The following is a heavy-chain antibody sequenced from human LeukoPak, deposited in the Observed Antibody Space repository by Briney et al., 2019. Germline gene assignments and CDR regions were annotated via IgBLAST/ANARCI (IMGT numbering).Heavy chain of an antibody. CDR1: GGTFSSSA. J-gene: IGHJ3*02. CDR3: ASYLSDYYDSSFDAFDI. Sequence: ASVKVSCKASGGTFSSSAISWVRQVPGQGLEWMGGIIPIFGTANYAQKFHGRVTITTDESTSTAYTEVSSLRSEDTAVYYCASYLSDYYDSSFDAFDIWGQGTMVTVSS. CDR2: IIPIFGTA. D-gene: IGHD3-22*01. V-gene: IGHV1-69*05.